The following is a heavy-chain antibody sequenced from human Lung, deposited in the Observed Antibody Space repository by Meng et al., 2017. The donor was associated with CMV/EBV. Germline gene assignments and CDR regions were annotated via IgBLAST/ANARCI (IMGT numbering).Heavy chain of an antibody. CDR2: TYYRSKWYH. D-gene: IGHD4-23*01. J-gene: IGHJ4*02. Sequence: GPGRVSSPHTLSLTCATSGDIVSSNRAAWHWIRQSPSRGLEWLGRTYYRSKWYHEYAVSVKSRITISPDTPKNQFSLQLNSMTPEDTAVYYCARGINGGCGDWGQGTLVTVSS. V-gene: IGHV6-1*01. CDR3: ARGINGGCGD. CDR1: GDIVSSNRAA.